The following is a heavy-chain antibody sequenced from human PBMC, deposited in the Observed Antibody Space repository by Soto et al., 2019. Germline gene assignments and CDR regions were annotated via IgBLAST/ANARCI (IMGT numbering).Heavy chain of an antibody. CDR2: IWFDGSNK. V-gene: IGHV3-33*01. CDR3: AGAAYSSGWSEWFDP. D-gene: IGHD6-19*01. Sequence: GGSMRLSCAASGFTFSSYGMQWVRQAPGKGLEWVAVIWFDGSNKYYADSVKGRFTITRDNSKNTLYLQMNSLRAEDTAVYYCAGAAYSSGWSEWFDPWGQGTLVTVSS. CDR1: GFTFSSYG. J-gene: IGHJ5*02.